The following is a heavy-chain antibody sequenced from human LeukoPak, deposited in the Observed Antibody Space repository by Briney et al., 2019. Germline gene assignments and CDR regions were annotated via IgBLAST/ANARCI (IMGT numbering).Heavy chain of an antibody. Sequence: SETLSLTCAVYGGSFSGYYWRWGLDPPGKRQGCIGDIKHRGSTNYNPPPKSRDTLSVDTSRNQFSLKLSTVTAADTAVSYCARGDPTPPLWFGESVGYWFDAWGQGTLVTVSS. J-gene: IGHJ5*02. CDR1: GGSFSGYY. CDR3: ARGDPTPPLWFGESVGYWFDA. CDR2: IKHRGST. V-gene: IGHV4-34*01. D-gene: IGHD3-10*01.